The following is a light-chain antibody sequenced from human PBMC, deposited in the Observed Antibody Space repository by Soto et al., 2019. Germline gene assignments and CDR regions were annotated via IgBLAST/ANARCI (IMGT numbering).Light chain of an antibody. Sequence: QSALTQPRSVSGSPGQSVTISCTGTSGDVGGYNFVSWYQQHPGKAPTLMIFDVSQRPSGVPDRFSGSKSVNTASLTISGLQADDEADYYCCSYGGSYTWVFGGGTKLTVL. CDR1: SGDVGGYNF. J-gene: IGLJ3*02. CDR2: DVS. CDR3: CSYGGSYTWV. V-gene: IGLV2-11*01.